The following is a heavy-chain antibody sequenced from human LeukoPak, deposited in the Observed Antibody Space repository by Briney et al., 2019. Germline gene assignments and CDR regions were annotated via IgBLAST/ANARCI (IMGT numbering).Heavy chain of an antibody. D-gene: IGHD3-9*01. CDR2: ISSGSAL. CDR1: GFTLSSHT. V-gene: IGHV3-48*04. Sequence: GGSLRLSCAASGFTLSSHTMNWVRQVPGKGLTWVSTISSGSALHYADSVKGRFTISRDVAKNSLYLQMNSLRAEDTAVYYCARAYDILTGYSYYFDYWGQGTLVTVSS. J-gene: IGHJ4*02. CDR3: ARAYDILTGYSYYFDY.